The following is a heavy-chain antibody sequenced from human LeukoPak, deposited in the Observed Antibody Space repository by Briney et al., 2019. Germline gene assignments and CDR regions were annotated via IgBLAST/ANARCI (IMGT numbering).Heavy chain of an antibody. CDR1: GFTFSSYN. J-gene: IGHJ4*02. CDR3: GRTGGDY. V-gene: IGHV3-21*01. Sequence: GGSLRLSCAASGFTFSSYNMNWVRQAPGKGLEWVSSMTSSSNYIYYADSVKGRFTISRDNAKNSLYLQMNSLRADDTAVYYYGRTGGDYWGQGTLVTVSS. D-gene: IGHD3-10*01. CDR2: MTSSSNYI.